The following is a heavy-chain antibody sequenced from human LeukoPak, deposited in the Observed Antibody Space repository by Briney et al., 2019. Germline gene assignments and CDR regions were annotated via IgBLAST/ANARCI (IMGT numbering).Heavy chain of an antibody. J-gene: IGHJ6*02. V-gene: IGHV4-31*03. CDR3: ARDQSPLPSIAVAGTSLKLTYGMDV. CDR1: GGSISSGGYS. D-gene: IGHD6-19*01. CDR2: IYYSGST. Sequence: PSETLSLTCTVSGGSISSGGYSWSWIRQHPGKGLEWIGYIYYSGSTYYNPSLKSRVTISVDTSKNQFSLKLSSVTAADTAVYYCARDQSPLPSIAVAGTSLKLTYGMDVWGQGTTVTVSS.